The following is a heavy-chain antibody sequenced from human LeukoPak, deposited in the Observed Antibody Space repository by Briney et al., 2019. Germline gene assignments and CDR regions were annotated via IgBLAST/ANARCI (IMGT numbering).Heavy chain of an antibody. CDR1: GFTFSSYA. Sequence: QPGRSLRLSCAASGFTFSSYAMHWVRQAPGKGLEWVAVISYDGSNKYYADPVKGRFTISRDNSKNTLYLQMNSLRAEDTAVYYCARDYCSSTSCPGGWFDPWGQGTLVTVSS. D-gene: IGHD2-2*01. CDR3: ARDYCSSTSCPGGWFDP. V-gene: IGHV3-30*04. J-gene: IGHJ5*02. CDR2: ISYDGSNK.